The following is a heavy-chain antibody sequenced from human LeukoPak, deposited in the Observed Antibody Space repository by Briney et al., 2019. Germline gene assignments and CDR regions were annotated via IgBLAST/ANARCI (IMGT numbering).Heavy chain of an antibody. J-gene: IGHJ5*02. D-gene: IGHD6-13*01. CDR1: GGSFSRYY. V-gene: IGHV4-34*01. CDR2: INHSGSA. CDR3: ARLTYSNNWYFRRGLDNWFDP. Sequence: PSETLSLTCAVYGGSFSRYYWTWIRQPPGKGLEWIGEINHSGSANYNPSPKSRVTISVDASKSQFSLRLSSVTAADTAVYYCARLTYSNNWYFRRGLDNWFDPWGQGTLVTVSS.